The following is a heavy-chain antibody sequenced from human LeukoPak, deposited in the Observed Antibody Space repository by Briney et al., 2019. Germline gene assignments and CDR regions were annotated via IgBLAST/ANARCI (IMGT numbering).Heavy chain of an antibody. CDR2: IYYSGST. CDR3: ARDERNDILTGSGFDP. J-gene: IGHJ5*02. D-gene: IGHD3-9*01. V-gene: IGHV4-59*01. CDR1: GGSISSYY. Sequence: SETLSLTCTVSGGSISSYYWSWIRQPPGKGLEWIGYIYYSGSTNYNPSLKSRVTISVDTSKNQFSLKLSSVTAADTAVYYCARDERNDILTGSGFDPWGQGTLVTVSS.